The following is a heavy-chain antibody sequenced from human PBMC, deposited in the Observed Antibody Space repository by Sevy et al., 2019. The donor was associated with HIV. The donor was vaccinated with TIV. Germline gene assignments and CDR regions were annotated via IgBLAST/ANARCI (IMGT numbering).Heavy chain of an antibody. CDR2: IAYDGSDK. V-gene: IGHV3-30*18. D-gene: IGHD3-22*01. Sequence: GGSLRLSCAASGFTFSSYGMHWVHQAPGKGLEWVAVIAYDGSDKFYADSVKGRFTISRDNSKNTVYLQMNSLGPEDAAVYYCAKDLLGDYYDSSGVLDYWGQGTLVTVSS. CDR1: GFTFSSYG. J-gene: IGHJ4*02. CDR3: AKDLLGDYYDSSGVLDY.